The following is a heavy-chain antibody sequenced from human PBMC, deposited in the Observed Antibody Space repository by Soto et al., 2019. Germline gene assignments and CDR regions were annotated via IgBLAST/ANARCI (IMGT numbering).Heavy chain of an antibody. Sequence: GGSLRLSCAASGFTFGSYSMNWVRQAPGKGLEWVSSISSSSSYIYYADSVKGRFTISRDNAKNSLYLQMNSLRAEDTAVYYCAREEYQLLGFDYWGQGTLVTVSS. V-gene: IGHV3-21*01. J-gene: IGHJ4*02. D-gene: IGHD2-2*01. CDR2: ISSSSSYI. CDR3: AREEYQLLGFDY. CDR1: GFTFGSYS.